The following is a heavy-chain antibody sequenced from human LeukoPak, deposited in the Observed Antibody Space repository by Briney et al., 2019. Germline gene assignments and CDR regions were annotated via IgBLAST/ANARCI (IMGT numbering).Heavy chain of an antibody. Sequence: GASVKVSCKGSGYNFNIYEMNWLRQANGQGLEWMGGIIPIFGTANYAQKFQGRVTITTDESTSTAYMELSSLRSEDTAVYYCARASYGYSSFDYWGQGTLVTVSS. CDR2: IIPIFGTA. CDR3: ARASYGYSSFDY. V-gene: IGHV1-69*05. D-gene: IGHD5-24*01. J-gene: IGHJ4*02. CDR1: GYNFNIYE.